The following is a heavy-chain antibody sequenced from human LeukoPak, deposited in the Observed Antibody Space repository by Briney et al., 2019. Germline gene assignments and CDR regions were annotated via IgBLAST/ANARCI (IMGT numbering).Heavy chain of an antibody. Sequence: GGPLRLSCAASGFAFSSYAVHWVRQAPGKGLECVAVISHDGSKKYYADFVKGRFTISRDNSKNTLYLHMNSLIPEDTAVYSCAKDWKFYYVSGSFFPDNWGQGTLVTVSS. CDR2: ISHDGSKK. D-gene: IGHD3-10*01. J-gene: IGHJ4*02. V-gene: IGHV3-30-3*01. CDR1: GFAFSSYA. CDR3: AKDWKFYYVSGSFFPDN.